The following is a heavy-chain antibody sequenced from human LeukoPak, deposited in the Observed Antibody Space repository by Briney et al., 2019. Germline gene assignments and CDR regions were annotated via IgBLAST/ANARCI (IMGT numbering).Heavy chain of an antibody. D-gene: IGHD1-7*01. CDR2: IYTSGST. CDR3: ARDIQNWNYDWFDP. Sequence: SETLSLTCTVSGGSISSGSYYWRWIRQPAGKGLEWIGRIYTSGSTNYNPPLKSRVTISVDPPKNQFSLKLSSVTAADTAVYYCARDIQNWNYDWFDPWGQGTLVTVSS. V-gene: IGHV4-61*02. CDR1: GGSISSGSYY. J-gene: IGHJ5*02.